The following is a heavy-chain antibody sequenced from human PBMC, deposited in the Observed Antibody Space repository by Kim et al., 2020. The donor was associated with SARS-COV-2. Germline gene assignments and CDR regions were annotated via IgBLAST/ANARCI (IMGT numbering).Heavy chain of an antibody. CDR1: GFTFSSYG. D-gene: IGHD3-10*01. Sequence: GGSLRLSCAASGFTFSSYGMHWVRQAPGKGLEWVAVISYDGSNKYYADSVKGRFTISRDNSKNTLYLQMNSLRAEDTAVYYCAKDRGELLWFGELLNWG. CDR3: AKDRGELLWFGELLN. CDR2: ISYDGSNK. J-gene: IGHJ1*01. V-gene: IGHV3-30*18.